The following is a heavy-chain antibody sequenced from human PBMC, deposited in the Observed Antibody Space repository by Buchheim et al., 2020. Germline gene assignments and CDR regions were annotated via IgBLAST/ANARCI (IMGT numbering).Heavy chain of an antibody. J-gene: IGHJ4*02. Sequence: QVHLQESGPGLVKPSETLSLTCTVSGGSISGYYLTWLRQLPGRGLEWIGYIHSTGSTHYSPSLRRRSTISLDTSKNQFPLTLTSMTPADTAVYYCSRGAAARPGYWGQG. CDR1: GGSISGYY. CDR3: SRGAAARPGY. V-gene: IGHV4-59*01. D-gene: IGHD6-6*01. CDR2: IHSTGST.